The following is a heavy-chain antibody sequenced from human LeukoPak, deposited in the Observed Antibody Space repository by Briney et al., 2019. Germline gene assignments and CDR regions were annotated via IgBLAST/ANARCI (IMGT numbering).Heavy chain of an antibody. CDR3: ASHYGGNYYYYGMDV. J-gene: IGHJ6*02. CDR1: GYTFTGYY. CDR2: INPNSGGT. V-gene: IGHV1-2*06. D-gene: IGHD4-23*01. Sequence: ASVKVSCKASGYTFTGYYMHWVRQAPGQGLEWMGRINPNSGGTNYAQKFQGRVTMTRDTSISTAYMELSRLRSEDTAVYYCASHYGGNYYYYGMDVWGQGTTVTVSS.